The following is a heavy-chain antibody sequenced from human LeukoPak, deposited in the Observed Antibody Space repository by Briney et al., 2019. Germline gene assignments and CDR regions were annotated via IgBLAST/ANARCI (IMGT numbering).Heavy chain of an antibody. D-gene: IGHD5-18*01. Sequence: SQTLSLTCTVSGGSISSGGYYWSWIRQHPGKGLEWIGYIYYSGSTYYNPSLKSRVTISVDTSKNQFSLKLSSVTAADTAVYYCARGTWIQLWYWGQGTLVTVSS. J-gene: IGHJ4*02. CDR1: GGSISSGGYY. CDR3: ARGTWIQLWY. CDR2: IYYSGST. V-gene: IGHV4-31*03.